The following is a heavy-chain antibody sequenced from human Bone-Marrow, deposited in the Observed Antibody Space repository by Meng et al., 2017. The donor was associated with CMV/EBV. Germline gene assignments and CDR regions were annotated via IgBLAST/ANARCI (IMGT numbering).Heavy chain of an antibody. D-gene: IGHD5-24*01. J-gene: IGHJ4*02. CDR2: ISAYNGNT. Sequence: GESLKISCKASGYTFTSYGISWVRQAPGQGLEWMGWISAYNGNTNYAQKLQGRVTMTTDTSTSTAYMELRSLRSDDTAVYYCAREWDREGYTYYFDYWGQGTLVAVSS. CDR3: AREWDREGYTYYFDY. CDR1: GYTFTSYG. V-gene: IGHV1-18*01.